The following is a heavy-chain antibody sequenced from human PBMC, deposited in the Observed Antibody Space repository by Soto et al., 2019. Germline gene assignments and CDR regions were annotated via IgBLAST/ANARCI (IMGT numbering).Heavy chain of an antibody. CDR1: GFTFSSYA. V-gene: IGHV3-23*01. CDR2: ISGSGGST. J-gene: IGHJ3*02. D-gene: IGHD6-13*01. CDR3: AKDRWYSISWADAFDI. Sequence: EVQLLESGGGLVQPGGSLRLSCAASGFTFSSYAMSWVRQAPVKGLEWVSAISGSGGSTYYADSVKGRFTISRDNSKNTLYLQMNSLRAEDTAVYYCAKDRWYSISWADAFDIWGQGTMVTVSS.